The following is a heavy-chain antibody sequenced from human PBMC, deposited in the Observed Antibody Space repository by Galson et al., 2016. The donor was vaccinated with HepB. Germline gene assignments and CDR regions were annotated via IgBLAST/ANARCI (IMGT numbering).Heavy chain of an antibody. V-gene: IGHV4-59*01. Sequence: ETLSLTCTVSGGSISTYYWSWIRQAPGKGLEYIGYIHYSGSTNYKPSLKSRATISVDTSKNQFSLKLSSVTAADTAVYYCAAYSYVHNFFDYWSQGTLVTVSS. CDR1: GGSISTYY. D-gene: IGHD3-16*02. CDR2: IHYSGST. CDR3: AAYSYVHNFFDY. J-gene: IGHJ4*02.